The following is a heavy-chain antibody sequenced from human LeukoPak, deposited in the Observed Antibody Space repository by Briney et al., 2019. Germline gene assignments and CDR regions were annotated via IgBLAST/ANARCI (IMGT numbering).Heavy chain of an antibody. D-gene: IGHD5-12*01. CDR2: IYYSGST. J-gene: IGHJ4*02. CDR1: DGSIRSSTYY. Sequence: SETLSLTCTVSDGSIRSSTYYWGWIRQPPGKGLEWIGSIYYSGSTYYNPSLKSRVTISVDTSKNQFSLKLSSVTAADTAMYYCAKSNGYGLIDYWGQGTLVTVSS. V-gene: IGHV4-39*07. CDR3: AKSNGYGLIDY.